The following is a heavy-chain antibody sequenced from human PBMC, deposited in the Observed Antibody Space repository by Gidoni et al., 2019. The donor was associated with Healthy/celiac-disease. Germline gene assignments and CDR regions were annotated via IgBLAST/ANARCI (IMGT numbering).Heavy chain of an antibody. CDR3: ASANYDFWSGYPNGYYFDY. CDR1: GGSISSYY. J-gene: IGHJ4*02. Sequence: QVQLQESGPGLVKPSETLSLTCTVSGGSISSYYWSWIRQPPGKGLEWIGYIYYSGSTNYNPSLKSRVTISVDTSKNQFSLKLSSVTAADTAVYYCASANYDFWSGYPNGYYFDYWGQGTLVTVSS. CDR2: IYYSGST. V-gene: IGHV4-59*01. D-gene: IGHD3-3*01.